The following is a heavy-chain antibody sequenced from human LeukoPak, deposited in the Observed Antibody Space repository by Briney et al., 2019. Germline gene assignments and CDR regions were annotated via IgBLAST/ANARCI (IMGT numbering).Heavy chain of an antibody. CDR2: IIPIFGTA. Sequence: SVKVSCKASGGTFSSYAISWVRQAPGQGLEWMGGIIPIFGTANYAQKFQGRVTITADKSTSTAYMELSSLRSEDTAVYCCARTMYSSGWYAGNAFDIWGQGTMVTVSS. V-gene: IGHV1-69*06. CDR3: ARTMYSSGWYAGNAFDI. D-gene: IGHD6-19*01. J-gene: IGHJ3*02. CDR1: GGTFSSYA.